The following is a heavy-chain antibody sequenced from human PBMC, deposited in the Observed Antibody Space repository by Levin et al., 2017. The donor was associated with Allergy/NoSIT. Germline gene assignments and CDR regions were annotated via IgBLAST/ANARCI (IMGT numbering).Heavy chain of an antibody. Sequence: SLKISCAASGFTFDDYAMHWVRQAPGKGLEWVSGISWNSGSIGYADSVKGRFTISRDNAKNSLYLQMNSLRAEDTALYYCAKASGPGYCSSTSCLFDYWGQGTLVTVSS. CDR2: ISWNSGSI. CDR1: GFTFDDYA. D-gene: IGHD2-2*01. V-gene: IGHV3-9*01. CDR3: AKASGPGYCSSTSCLFDY. J-gene: IGHJ4*02.